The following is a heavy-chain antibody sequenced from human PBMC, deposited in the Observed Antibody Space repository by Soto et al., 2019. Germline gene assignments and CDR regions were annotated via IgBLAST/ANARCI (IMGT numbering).Heavy chain of an antibody. D-gene: IGHD6-19*01. J-gene: IGHJ3*02. CDR3: AKDPSIAGAGTSFDAFGI. CDR2: ISYDGSNK. CDR1: GFTFSSYG. Sequence: QVQLVESGGGVVQPGRSLRLSCAASGFTFSSYGMPWVRQAPGKGLEWVAVISYDGSNKYYADSVKGRFTISRDNSMNTLYLQMNSLRAEDTAVYYCAKDPSIAGAGTSFDAFGIWGQGTMVTVSS. V-gene: IGHV3-30*18.